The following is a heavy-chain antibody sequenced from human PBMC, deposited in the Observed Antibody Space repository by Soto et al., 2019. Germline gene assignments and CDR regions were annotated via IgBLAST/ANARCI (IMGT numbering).Heavy chain of an antibody. Sequence: GASVKVSSKASGYTFTSYYMHWVRQAPGQGLEWMGIINPSGGSTSYAQKFQGRVTMTRDTSTSTVYMELSSLRSEDTAVYYCARAESTEPYYYYYMDVWGKGTTVTVSS. CDR2: INPSGGST. V-gene: IGHV1-46*03. J-gene: IGHJ6*03. CDR3: ARAESTEPYYYYYMDV. D-gene: IGHD3-10*01. CDR1: GYTFTSYY.